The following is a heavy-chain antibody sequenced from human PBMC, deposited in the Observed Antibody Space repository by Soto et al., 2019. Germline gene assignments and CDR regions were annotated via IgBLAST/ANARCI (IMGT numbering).Heavy chain of an antibody. V-gene: IGHV1-46*01. CDR2: INPSGGST. CDR1: GYTFTSYY. J-gene: IGHJ6*02. CDR3: ARARIYCSGGSCLEFYYYYGMDV. Sequence: ASVKVSCKASGYTFTSYYMHWVRQVPGQGLEWMGIINPSGGSTSYAQKFQGRVTMTRDTSTSTVYMELSSLRSEDTAVYYCARARIYCSGGSCLEFYYYYGMDVWGQGTTVTVSS. D-gene: IGHD2-15*01.